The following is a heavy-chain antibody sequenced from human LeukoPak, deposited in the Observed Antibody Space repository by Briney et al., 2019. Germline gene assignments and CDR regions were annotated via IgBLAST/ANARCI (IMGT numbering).Heavy chain of an antibody. CDR3: VRGNDYGGPHY. J-gene: IGHJ4*02. CDR1: GFTFSSYW. V-gene: IGHV3-74*01. D-gene: IGHD4-23*01. Sequence: GGSLRLSCAVSGFTFSSYWMHWVREAPGKGLVWVSRIDRDGSRINYADSVKGRFTISRDNGKNTLFLQMNSLRAEDAAVYYCVRGNDYGGPHYWGQGTLVTVSS. CDR2: IDRDGSRI.